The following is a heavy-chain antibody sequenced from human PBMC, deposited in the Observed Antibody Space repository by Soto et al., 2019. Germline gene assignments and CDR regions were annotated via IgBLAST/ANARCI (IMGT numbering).Heavy chain of an antibody. V-gene: IGHV1-18*01. CDR3: ARDRKASGYGAGVWDYYYYGMDV. J-gene: IGHJ6*02. D-gene: IGHD3-16*01. CDR1: GYTFTSYG. Sequence: QVQLVQSGAEVKKPGASVKVSCKASGYTFTSYGISWVRQAPGQGLEWMGWISAYNGNTNYAQKLQGRVTMTTDTSTSTAYIELRSLRSDATAVYYCARDRKASGYGAGVWDYYYYGMDVWGQGTTVTVSS. CDR2: ISAYNGNT.